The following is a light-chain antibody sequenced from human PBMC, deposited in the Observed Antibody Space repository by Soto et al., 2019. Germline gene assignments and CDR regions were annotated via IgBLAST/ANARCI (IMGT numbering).Light chain of an antibody. Sequence: DIQMTQSPSSLSASVGDRVTITCQASQDISNYLNWYQQKPGKAPKLLIYGASNLETGVPSRFSGSGSGTDFTFTISSLQPEDIATYYCQQYNNLPRTFGPGTKVAI. CDR2: GAS. CDR3: QQYNNLPRT. CDR1: QDISNY. J-gene: IGKJ3*01. V-gene: IGKV1-33*01.